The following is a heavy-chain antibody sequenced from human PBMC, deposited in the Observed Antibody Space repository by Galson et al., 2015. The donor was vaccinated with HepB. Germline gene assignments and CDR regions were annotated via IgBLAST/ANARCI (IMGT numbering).Heavy chain of an antibody. J-gene: IGHJ4*02. CDR3: ARDVGYGDC. Sequence: SVKVSCKASGYTFTSYGISWVRQAPGQGLEWMGWISAYNGNTKYAQSLQGRVTMTTDTSTSTACMELRSLRSDDTAVYYCARDVGYGDCWGQGTLVTVSS. CDR1: GYTFTSYG. D-gene: IGHD5-18*01. CDR2: ISAYNGNT. V-gene: IGHV1-18*01.